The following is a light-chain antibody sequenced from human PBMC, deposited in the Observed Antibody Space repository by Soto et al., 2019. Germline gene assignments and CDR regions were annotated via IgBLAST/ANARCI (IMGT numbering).Light chain of an antibody. CDR1: QSTLYSSNNKNY. CDR3: QQFYTTPRT. CDR2: WAS. J-gene: IGKJ1*01. V-gene: IGKV4-1*01. Sequence: DIVMTQSPDSLAVSLGERATINCKSSQSTLYSSNNKNYLAWYQQKPGQPPKLLINWASTRESGVPDRFSGSGSGTDFTLTISSLQAEDVAVYYCQQFYTTPRTFGQGTKVEIK.